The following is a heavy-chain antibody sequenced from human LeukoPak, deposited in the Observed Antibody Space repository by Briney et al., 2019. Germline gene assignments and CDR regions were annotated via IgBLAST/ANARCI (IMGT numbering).Heavy chain of an antibody. D-gene: IGHD3-22*01. V-gene: IGHV3-23*01. CDR3: AKSAYYDASGYYREYYFDY. CDR1: GFTFGTYA. CDR2: ISGSGGST. J-gene: IGHJ4*02. Sequence: GGSLRLSCAASGFTFGTYAMTWVRQAPGKGLEWVSSISGSGGSTHYADSVKGRFTISRDKTKNTLYLQMNSLRAEDTAVYYCAKSAYYDASGYYREYYFDYWGQGTLVTVSS.